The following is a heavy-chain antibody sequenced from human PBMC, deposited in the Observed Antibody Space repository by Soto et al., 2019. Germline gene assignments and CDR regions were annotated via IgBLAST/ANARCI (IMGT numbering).Heavy chain of an antibody. D-gene: IGHD2-2*02. CDR3: ARGGYCSSTSCYTNYYYGMDV. V-gene: IGHV1-69*13. Sequence: GASVKVSCKASGGTFSSYAISWVRQAPGQGLEWMGGIIPIFGTANYAQKFQGRVTITADESTSTAYMELSSLRSDDTAVYYCARGGYCSSTSCYTNYYYGMDVWGQGTTVTVSS. CDR2: IIPIFGTA. CDR1: GGTFSSYA. J-gene: IGHJ6*02.